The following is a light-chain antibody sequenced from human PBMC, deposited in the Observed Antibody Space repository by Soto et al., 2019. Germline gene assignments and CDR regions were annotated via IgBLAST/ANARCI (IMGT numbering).Light chain of an antibody. CDR1: QSVSSSY. V-gene: IGKV3-11*01. Sequence: EIVLTQSPGTLSLSPGERATLSCRASQSVSSSYLAWYQQKPGQAPRLLIYDASNRATGIPARFSGSGSGTDFTLTISSLEPEDFAVYYCQQRSNWPFLTFGGGTKVDIK. CDR3: QQRSNWPFLT. CDR2: DAS. J-gene: IGKJ4*01.